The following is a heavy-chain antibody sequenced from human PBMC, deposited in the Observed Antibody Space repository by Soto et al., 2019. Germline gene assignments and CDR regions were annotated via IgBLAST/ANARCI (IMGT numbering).Heavy chain of an antibody. Sequence: GASVKVSCKASGGTFSSYAISWVRQAPGQGLEWMGGIIPIFGTANYAQKFQGRVTITADESTSTAYMELSSLRSEDTAVYYCARELYYDSSGYRKYYFDYWGQGTLVTVSS. J-gene: IGHJ4*02. D-gene: IGHD3-22*01. CDR2: IIPIFGTA. V-gene: IGHV1-69*13. CDR1: GGTFSSYA. CDR3: ARELYYDSSGYRKYYFDY.